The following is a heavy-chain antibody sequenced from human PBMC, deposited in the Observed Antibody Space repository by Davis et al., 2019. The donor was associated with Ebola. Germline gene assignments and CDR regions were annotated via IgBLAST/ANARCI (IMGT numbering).Heavy chain of an antibody. Sequence: GESLKISCATSGFTFSSYWMHWVRQAPGKGLVWVSRINSDGSSTSYADSVKGRFTISRDNAKNTLYLQMNSLRAEDTAVYYCARGYYDSSGYPLVYWGQGTLITVSS. J-gene: IGHJ4*02. CDR1: GFTFSSYW. CDR3: ARGYYDSSGYPLVY. D-gene: IGHD3-22*01. CDR2: INSDGSST. V-gene: IGHV3-74*01.